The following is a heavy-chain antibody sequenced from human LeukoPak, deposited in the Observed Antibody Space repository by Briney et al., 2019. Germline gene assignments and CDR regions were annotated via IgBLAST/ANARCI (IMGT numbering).Heavy chain of an antibody. CDR2: SDPEDVKT. D-gene: IGHD3-22*01. J-gene: IGHJ4*02. CDR3: ATFQAYANSGHLRPYFDY. V-gene: IGHV1-24*01. CDR1: GYSLTELA. Sequence: ASVKVSCKISGYSLTELAIHWVRQAPGKGLEWMGGSDPEDVKTYFAEKFQGRVTFTEDTSTDTAFMELSRLRSDDTAVYYCATFQAYANSGHLRPYFDYWGQGTLVTVSS.